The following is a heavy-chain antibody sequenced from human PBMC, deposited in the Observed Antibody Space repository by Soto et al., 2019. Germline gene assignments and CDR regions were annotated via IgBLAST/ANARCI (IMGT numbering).Heavy chain of an antibody. CDR1: GYTFTSYG. Sequence: ASVKVSCKASGYTFTSYGISWVRQAPGQGLEWKGWISAYNGNTNYAQKLQGRVTMTTDTSTSGAYRELRSLRSDETAVYYCARDRENDFWSGYRYHDAFDIWGQGTMVTVSS. CDR3: ARDRENDFWSGYRYHDAFDI. J-gene: IGHJ3*02. V-gene: IGHV1-18*01. D-gene: IGHD3-3*01. CDR2: ISAYNGNT.